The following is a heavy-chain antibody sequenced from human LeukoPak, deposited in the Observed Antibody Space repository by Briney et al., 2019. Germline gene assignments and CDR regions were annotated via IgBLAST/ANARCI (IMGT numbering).Heavy chain of an antibody. J-gene: IGHJ6*03. CDR3: ARDIATYCSSTSCPGDYYYYMDV. D-gene: IGHD2-2*01. V-gene: IGHV4-59*01. CDR1: GCSISSYY. CDR2: IYYSGST. Sequence: KASETLSLTGTGSGCSISSYYWSWIRQPPGKGLEWFGCIYYSGSTNYDPSLKRRFTISVDTSKNQFSLKLSSVTAADTAVYYCARDIATYCSSTSCPGDYYYYMDVWGKGTTVTVSS.